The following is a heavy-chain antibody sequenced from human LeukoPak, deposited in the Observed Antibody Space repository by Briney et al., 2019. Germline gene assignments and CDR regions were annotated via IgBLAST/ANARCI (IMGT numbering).Heavy chain of an antibody. D-gene: IGHD6-13*01. J-gene: IGHJ6*03. CDR1: GYSFTSYW. CDR2: IYPGDSDT. CDR3: ARRSVAAADTNYYYYYYMDV. Sequence: GDSLKISCKGSGYSFTSYWIAWVRQLPGKGLEWMGIIYPGDSDTRYSPSFQGQVTISADKSISTAYLQWSSLKASDTAMYYCARRSVAAADTNYYYYYYMDVWGKGTTVTVSS. V-gene: IGHV5-51*01.